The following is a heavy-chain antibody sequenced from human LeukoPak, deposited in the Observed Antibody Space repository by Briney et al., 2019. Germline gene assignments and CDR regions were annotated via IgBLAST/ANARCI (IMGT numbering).Heavy chain of an antibody. CDR2: ISAYNGHT. CDR1: GYTYTSYG. Sequence: ASVKVSCKASGYTYTSYGISWVRQAPGQGLEWMGWISAYNGHTNYAQKLQGRVTMTTDTSTSTAYMELRSLRSDDTAVYYCARVGRYDFWRDFDPWGQGTLVTVSS. D-gene: IGHD3-3*01. V-gene: IGHV1-18*01. J-gene: IGHJ5*02. CDR3: ARVGRYDFWRDFDP.